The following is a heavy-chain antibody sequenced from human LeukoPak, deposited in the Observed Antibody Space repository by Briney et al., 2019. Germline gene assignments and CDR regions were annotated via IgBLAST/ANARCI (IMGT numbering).Heavy chain of an antibody. CDR1: GFTVSSIY. Sequence: GGSLRLSCAASGFTVSSIYIGWVRQPPGKGLEWVSVIYSGGSTYYADSVKGRFTVSRDNSKNTLYLQMSSLRAEDTAVYYCARDYEWLRSLDYWGQGTLVTVSS. D-gene: IGHD5-12*01. V-gene: IGHV3-66*01. CDR2: IYSGGST. CDR3: ARDYEWLRSLDY. J-gene: IGHJ4*02.